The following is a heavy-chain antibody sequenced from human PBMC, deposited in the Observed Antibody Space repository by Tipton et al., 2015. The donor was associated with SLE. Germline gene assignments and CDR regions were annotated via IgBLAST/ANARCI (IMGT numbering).Heavy chain of an antibody. CDR1: GGSIRSGYYY. CDR3: ARERIGATEGRGYDY. Sequence: TLSLTCTVSGGSIRSGYYYWTWIRQPAGKGLEWIGRIYNNGNTNYNPSLKSRVTISVDTSNNQFSLRLSSVTAADTAVYYCARERIGATEGRGYDYWGQGTPVTVSS. D-gene: IGHD6-25*01. V-gene: IGHV4-61*02. J-gene: IGHJ4*02. CDR2: IYNNGNT.